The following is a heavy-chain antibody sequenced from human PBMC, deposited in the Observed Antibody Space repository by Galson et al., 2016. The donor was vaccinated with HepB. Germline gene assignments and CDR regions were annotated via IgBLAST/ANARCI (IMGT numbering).Heavy chain of an antibody. CDR2: ISYDGSHK. Sequence: SLRLSCAASGLTFSSYGLHWVRQAPGKGLEWVAVISYDGSHKDYVDSVKGRFTISRDNSKNTLYLQMNSLRVEDTAVYYCAKDGSIADHHPYLAFYFDYWGQGTLVTVSS. CDR1: GLTFSSYG. CDR3: AKDGSIADHHPYLAFYFDY. J-gene: IGHJ4*02. V-gene: IGHV3-30*18. D-gene: IGHD6-6*01.